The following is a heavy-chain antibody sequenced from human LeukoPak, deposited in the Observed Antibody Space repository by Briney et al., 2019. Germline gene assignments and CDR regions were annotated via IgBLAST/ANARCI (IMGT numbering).Heavy chain of an antibody. D-gene: IGHD1-1*01. CDR1: GFTFSSYA. CDR3: AKSLFTSATGTGRAFHI. V-gene: IGHV3-23*01. J-gene: IGHJ3*02. Sequence: PGRSLRLSCAASGFTFSSYAMHWVRQAPGRGLEWVSAISASGDVTFYADSLRGRFTISRDNSKSTLYLQMNGLRAEDTAIFYCAKSLFTSATGTGRAFHIWGQGTRVTVSS. CDR2: ISASGDVT.